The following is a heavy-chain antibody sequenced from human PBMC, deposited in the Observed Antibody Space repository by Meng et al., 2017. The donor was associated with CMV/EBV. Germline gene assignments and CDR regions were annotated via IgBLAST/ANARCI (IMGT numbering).Heavy chain of an antibody. J-gene: IGHJ5*02. CDR2: INPNSGGT. D-gene: IGHD2-2*01. CDR3: ARDHGGVVPAYWFDL. V-gene: IGHV1-2*02. CDR1: GYTFTGYY. Sequence: ASVKVSCKASGYTFTGYYMHWVRQAPGQGLEWMGWINPNSGGTNYAQKFQGRVTMTRDTSISTAYMELSRLRSDDTAVYYCARDHGGVVPAYWFDLWGQGTLVTVSS.